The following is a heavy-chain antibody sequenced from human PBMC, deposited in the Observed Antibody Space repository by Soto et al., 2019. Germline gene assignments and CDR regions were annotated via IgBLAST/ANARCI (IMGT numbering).Heavy chain of an antibody. Sequence: GSLRLSCTASGFTFGDYAMSWFRQAPGQGLEWVGVVRSKAYGGTSDYAASVKGRFTISRDDSKSIAYLQMNTLRTEDTAVYYCSRYTYTSRYSYYGMDVWGNGTTVTV. CDR3: SRYTYTSRYSYYGMDV. D-gene: IGHD6-19*01. J-gene: IGHJ6*04. CDR2: VRSKAYGGTS. V-gene: IGHV3-49*03. CDR1: GFTFGDYA.